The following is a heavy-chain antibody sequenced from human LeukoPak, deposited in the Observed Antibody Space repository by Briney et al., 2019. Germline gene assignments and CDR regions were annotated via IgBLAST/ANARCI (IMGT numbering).Heavy chain of an antibody. CDR1: GYTFTSYG. Sequence: ASVKVSCKASGYTFTSYGISWVRQAPGQGLEWMGWISAYNGNTNYAQKLQGRVTMTTDTSTSTAYMELRSLRSDDTAVYYCARDHPTSILEWLSYYYYGMDVWGQGTTVAVSS. CDR2: ISAYNGNT. D-gene: IGHD3-3*01. CDR3: ARDHPTSILEWLSYYYYGMDV. V-gene: IGHV1-18*01. J-gene: IGHJ6*02.